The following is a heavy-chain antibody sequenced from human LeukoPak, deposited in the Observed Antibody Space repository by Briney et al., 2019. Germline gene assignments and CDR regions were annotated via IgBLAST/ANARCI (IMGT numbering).Heavy chain of an antibody. CDR2: ISGSGGST. Sequence: GGSLRLSCAASGFTFSSYAMSWVRQAPGKGLEWVSAISGSGGSTYYADSVKGRFTISRDNSKNTLYLQMNSLRAEDTAVYYCAKDDYVSGDYYYMDVWGKGTTVTVSS. CDR3: AKDDYVSGDYYYMDV. CDR1: GFTFSSYA. V-gene: IGHV3-23*01. D-gene: IGHD4-17*01. J-gene: IGHJ6*03.